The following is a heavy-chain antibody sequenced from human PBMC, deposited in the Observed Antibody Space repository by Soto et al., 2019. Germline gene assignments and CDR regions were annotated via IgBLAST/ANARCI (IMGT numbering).Heavy chain of an antibody. J-gene: IGHJ6*03. CDR2: IYYRGST. CDR3: ASKEGYYYYMVV. Sequence: PPPKGVEWIGSIYYRGSTYSNPSLKSRVTISVDTSKNQYSLKLSSVTAADTAVYYCASKEGYYYYMVVSGKGTTVTVSS. V-gene: IGHV4-39*01.